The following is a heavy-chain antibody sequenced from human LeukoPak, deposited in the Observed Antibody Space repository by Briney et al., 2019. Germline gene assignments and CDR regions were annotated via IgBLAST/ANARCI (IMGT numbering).Heavy chain of an antibody. CDR3: ARWVHGMDV. J-gene: IGHJ6*02. CDR2: IYYSGST. CDR1: GGSISSYY. V-gene: IGHV4-59*01. D-gene: IGHD1-26*01. Sequence: SEALSLTCTVSGGSISSYYWSWIRQPPGKGLEWIGYIYYSGSTNYNPSLKSRVTISVDTSKNQFSLKLSSVTAADTAVYYCARWVHGMDVWGQGTTVTVSS.